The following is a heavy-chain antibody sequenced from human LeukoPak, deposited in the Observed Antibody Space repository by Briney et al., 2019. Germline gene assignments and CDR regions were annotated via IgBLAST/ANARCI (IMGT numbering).Heavy chain of an antibody. D-gene: IGHD1-26*01. CDR3: ARDGSLVGATGAFDI. V-gene: IGHV4-59*01. CDR2: IYYSGST. J-gene: IGHJ3*02. Sequence: SQTLSLTCTVSGGSISSYYWSWIRQPPGKGLEWIGYIYYSGSTNYNPSLKSRVTISVDTSKNQFSLKLSSVTAADTAVYYCARDGSLVGATGAFDIWGQGTMVTVSS. CDR1: GGSISSYY.